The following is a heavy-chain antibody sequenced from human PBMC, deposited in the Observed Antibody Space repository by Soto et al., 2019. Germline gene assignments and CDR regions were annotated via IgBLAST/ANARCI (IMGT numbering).Heavy chain of an antibody. V-gene: IGHV3-33*01. J-gene: IGHJ4*02. CDR3: ARDGTRYNWNSGPFDY. CDR2: IWYDGSNK. Sequence: GGSLRLSCAASGFTFSSYGMHWVRQAPGKGLEWVAVIWYDGSNKYYADSVKGRFTISRDNSKNTLYLQMNSLRAEDTAVYYCARDGTRYNWNSGPFDYWGQGTLVTVSS. D-gene: IGHD1-7*01. CDR1: GFTFSSYG.